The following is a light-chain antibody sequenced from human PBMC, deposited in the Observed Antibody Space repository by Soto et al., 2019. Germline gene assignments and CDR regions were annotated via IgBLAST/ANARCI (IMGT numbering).Light chain of an antibody. Sequence: ELTESPCTLTLSPGERATLSCRTSQSVTSTYLAWCQQTPGQAPRLLIHGTSNRATGVPDRFSGSGSGTDFTLNISGLEPEDFAVYYCQQSESSPRTFGQGTKV. J-gene: IGKJ1*01. CDR3: QQSESSPRT. CDR1: QSVTSTY. V-gene: IGKV3-20*01. CDR2: GTS.